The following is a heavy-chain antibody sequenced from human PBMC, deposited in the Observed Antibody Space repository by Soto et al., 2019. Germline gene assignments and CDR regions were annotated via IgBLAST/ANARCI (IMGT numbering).Heavy chain of an antibody. V-gene: IGHV3-48*01. CDR1: GFTFSDYS. CDR2: ISLSSSTI. J-gene: IGHJ4*02. CDR3: ARDPHHAIDY. Sequence: PGGSLRLSCAASGFTFSDYSMNWVRQAPGKGLEWVSYISLSSSTIYYADSVKGRFTISRDNAKNSLYLQMNSLRAEDTAVYYCARDPHHAIDYWGQGTLVTVSS.